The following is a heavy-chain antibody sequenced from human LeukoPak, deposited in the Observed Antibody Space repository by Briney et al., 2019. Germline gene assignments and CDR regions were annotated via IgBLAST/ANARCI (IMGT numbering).Heavy chain of an antibody. Sequence: SETLSLTCAVSGYSISSGHYWGWVRQPPGKGLEWSGSIYHSGSTNYNPSLKSRVTMSVDTSKNELSLKLSSVTAADTAVYYCARGTVIDCWGQGALVTVSS. D-gene: IGHD4-17*01. CDR1: GYSISSGHY. CDR3: ARGTVIDC. J-gene: IGHJ4*02. CDR2: IYHSGST. V-gene: IGHV4-38-2*01.